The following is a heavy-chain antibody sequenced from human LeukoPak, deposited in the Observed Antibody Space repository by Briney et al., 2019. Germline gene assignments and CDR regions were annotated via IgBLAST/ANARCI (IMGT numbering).Heavy chain of an antibody. CDR1: GFTFNDYW. Sequence: GGSLRLSCAASGFTFNDYWMHWVRQAPGKGLVWVSRIKGDESSTTYADSVKGRFTISRDNAKNTLYLQMNSLRAEDTAVYYCARDLSYSLEYWGQGTLVTVSS. V-gene: IGHV3-74*01. D-gene: IGHD3-10*01. J-gene: IGHJ4*02. CDR2: IKGDESST. CDR3: ARDLSYSLEY.